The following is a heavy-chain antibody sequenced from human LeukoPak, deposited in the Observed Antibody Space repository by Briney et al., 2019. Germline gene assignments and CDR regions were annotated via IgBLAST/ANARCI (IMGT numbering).Heavy chain of an antibody. CDR1: GYTFTGYY. Sequence: ASVKVSCKASGYTFTGYYMHWVRQAPGQGLEWMGWINPNSGGTNYAQKFQGRVTMTRDTSISTAYMELSRLRSDHTAVYYCARDTGAYCGGDCFAFDIWGQGTMVTVSS. J-gene: IGHJ3*02. V-gene: IGHV1-2*02. CDR2: INPNSGGT. CDR3: ARDTGAYCGGDCFAFDI. D-gene: IGHD2-21*01.